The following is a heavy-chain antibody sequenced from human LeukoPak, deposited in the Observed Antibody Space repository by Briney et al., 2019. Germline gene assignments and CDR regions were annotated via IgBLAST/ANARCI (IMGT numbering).Heavy chain of an antibody. V-gene: IGHV3-48*04. CDR2: ISSSNSTI. J-gene: IGHJ4*02. D-gene: IGHD6-6*01. CDR1: GFTFRSYS. CDR3: ARGSSSGRGALDY. Sequence: PGGSLRLSCAASGFTFRSYSMNWVRQAPGKGLEWVSYISSSNSTIYYGDSVKGRFTISRDNAENSLYLQMNSLRAEDTAVYYCARGSSSGRGALDYWGQGTLVTASS.